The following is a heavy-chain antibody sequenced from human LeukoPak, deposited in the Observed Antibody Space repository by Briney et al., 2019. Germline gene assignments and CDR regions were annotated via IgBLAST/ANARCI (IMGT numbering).Heavy chain of an antibody. CDR2: IYYSGST. Sequence: PSETLSLTCTVSGGSISSSSYYWGWIRQPPGKGLEWIGSIYYSGSTYYNPSLKSRVTISVDTSKNQFSLKLSSVTAADTAVYYCARRRYCSSTSCYPFDYWGQGTLVTVSS. J-gene: IGHJ4*02. V-gene: IGHV4-39*07. D-gene: IGHD2-2*01. CDR3: ARRRYCSSTSCYPFDY. CDR1: GGSISSSSYY.